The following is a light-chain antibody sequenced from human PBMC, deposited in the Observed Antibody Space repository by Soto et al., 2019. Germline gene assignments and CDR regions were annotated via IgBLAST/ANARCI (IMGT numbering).Light chain of an antibody. V-gene: IGLV2-14*03. CDR3: SSYTSSNSWV. Sequence: QPASVSGSPGQSITISCSGTSSDVGGYNYVSWYQQYPGRAPKVIIYEVTNRPSGVSNRFSGSKSGNTASLTISGLQAEDEADYHCSSYTSSNSWVFGGGTKLTVL. CDR1: SSDVGGYNY. CDR2: EVT. J-gene: IGLJ3*02.